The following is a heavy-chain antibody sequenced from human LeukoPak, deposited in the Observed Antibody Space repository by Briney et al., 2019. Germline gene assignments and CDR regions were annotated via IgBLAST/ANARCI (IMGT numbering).Heavy chain of an antibody. CDR2: ISGSGGST. CDR1: GFTFSSHG. V-gene: IGHV3-23*01. D-gene: IGHD6-19*01. CDR3: AKYSSGWPPDP. J-gene: IGHJ5*02. Sequence: GGSLRLSCAASGFTFSSHGMNWVRQAPGKGLEWVSAISGSGGSTYYADSVKGRFTISRDNSKNTLYLQMNSLRAEDTAVYYCAKYSSGWPPDPWGQGTLVTVSS.